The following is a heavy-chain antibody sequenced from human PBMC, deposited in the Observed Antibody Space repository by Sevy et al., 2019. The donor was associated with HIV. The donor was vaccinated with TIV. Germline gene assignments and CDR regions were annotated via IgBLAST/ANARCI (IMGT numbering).Heavy chain of an antibody. D-gene: IGHD6-13*01. V-gene: IGHV3-23*01. J-gene: IGHJ1*01. Sequence: GGSLRLSCAASGFTFSSYAMSWVRQAPVKGLEWVSAISGSGGSTYYADSVKGRFTISRDNSKNTLYLQMNSLRAEDTAVYYCAKDKYSSSWYTGDGQYFQHWGQGTLVTVSS. CDR2: ISGSGGST. CDR3: AKDKYSSSWYTGDGQYFQH. CDR1: GFTFSSYA.